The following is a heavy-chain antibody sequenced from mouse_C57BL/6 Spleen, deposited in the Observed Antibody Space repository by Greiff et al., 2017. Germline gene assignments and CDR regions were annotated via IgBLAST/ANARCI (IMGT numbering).Heavy chain of an antibody. Sequence: VQLQQSGAELVRPGASVKLSCTASGFNIKDYYMHWVKQRPEQGLEWIGWIDPENGDTEYASKFQGKATITADTASNTAYLQLSSLTSKATAVYYCTKGGYDTWFAYWGQGTLVTVSA. V-gene: IGHV14-4*01. CDR2: IDPENGDT. D-gene: IGHD2-3*01. CDR1: GFNIKDYY. J-gene: IGHJ3*01. CDR3: TKGGYDTWFAY.